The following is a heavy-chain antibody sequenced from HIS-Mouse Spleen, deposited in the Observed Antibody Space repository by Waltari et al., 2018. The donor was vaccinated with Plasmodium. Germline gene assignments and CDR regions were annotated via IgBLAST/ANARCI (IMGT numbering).Heavy chain of an antibody. J-gene: IGHJ4*02. CDR1: GYTFTGFY. CDR2: IKPKSGGT. D-gene: IGHD5-12*01. V-gene: IGHV1-2*02. CDR3: AVGRWLQPRDY. Sequence: QVQLVQSGAEVKKPGASVKVSCKASGYTFTGFYMHSVQQAPGQGLEWMGLIKPKSGGTNYAKKFQGRVTMTRDTSTSIAYMELSRLISDDTAVHYCAVGRWLQPRDYWGQGTLVTVSS.